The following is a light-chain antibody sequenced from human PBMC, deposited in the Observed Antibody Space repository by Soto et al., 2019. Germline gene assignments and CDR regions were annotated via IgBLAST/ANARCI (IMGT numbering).Light chain of an antibody. J-gene: IGKJ2*01. Sequence: EIVLTQSPGTLSLSPGERATLSCRASQSVSSNYLAWYQQKPGQAPRLLIYGASSRATGIPDRFGGSGSGTDFTVTISRLEPEDFAVYYCHQYGSAPYTFGQGTKLEIK. V-gene: IGKV3-20*01. CDR3: HQYGSAPYT. CDR1: QSVSSNY. CDR2: GAS.